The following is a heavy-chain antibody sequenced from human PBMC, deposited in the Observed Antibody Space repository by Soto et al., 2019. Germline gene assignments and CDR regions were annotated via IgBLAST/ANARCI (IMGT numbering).Heavy chain of an antibody. J-gene: IGHJ6*03. Sequence: PSQALSLTCAISGDSVSSNSAAWNWIRQSPSRGLEWLGRTYYRSKWYNDYAVSVKSRITINPDTSKNQFSLQLNSVTPEDTAVYYCARGGSRYSSGWYVRGDDMDVWGKGTTVTVSS. CDR3: ARGGSRYSSGWYVRGDDMDV. CDR1: GDSVSSNSAA. V-gene: IGHV6-1*01. CDR2: TYYRSKWYN. D-gene: IGHD6-19*01.